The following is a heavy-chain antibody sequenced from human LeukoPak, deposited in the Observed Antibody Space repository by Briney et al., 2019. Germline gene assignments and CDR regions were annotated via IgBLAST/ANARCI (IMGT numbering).Heavy chain of an antibody. D-gene: IGHD3-10*01. J-gene: IGHJ6*02. Sequence: PGGSLRLSCAVSGFSFSNYWMNWVRQAPGKGLEWVANIKQDGSEKYYVDSVKGRFTISRDNAKNSLYLQMNSLRAEDTAVYYCARAYGSGSYYSYDMAPYYGMDVWGQGTTVTVSS. CDR1: GFSFSNYW. V-gene: IGHV3-7*01. CDR3: ARAYGSGSYYSYDMAPYYGMDV. CDR2: IKQDGSEK.